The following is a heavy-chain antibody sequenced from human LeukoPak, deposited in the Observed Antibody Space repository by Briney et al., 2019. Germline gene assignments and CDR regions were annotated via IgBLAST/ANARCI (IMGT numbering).Heavy chain of an antibody. J-gene: IGHJ4*02. V-gene: IGHV3-48*03. Sequence: GGSLRLSCAASGFTFSSYEMNWVRQAPGKGLEWVSYISGSGSTIYYADSVKGRFTISRDNAKNSLYLQMNSLRAEDTAVYYCARTYYYDSSGPHAVDYWGQGTLVTVSS. CDR3: ARTYYYDSSGPHAVDY. CDR2: ISGSGSTI. D-gene: IGHD3-22*01. CDR1: GFTFSSYE.